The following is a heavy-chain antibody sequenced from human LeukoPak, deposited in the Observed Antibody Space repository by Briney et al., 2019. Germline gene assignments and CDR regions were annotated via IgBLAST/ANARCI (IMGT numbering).Heavy chain of an antibody. D-gene: IGHD2-15*01. CDR2: INHSGST. V-gene: IGHV4-34*01. Sequence: SETLSLTCAVYGGSFSGYYWSWIRQPPGKGLEWIGEINHSGSTNYNPSLKSRVTISVDTSKNQFSLKLSSVTAADTAVYYCARGVCSGGTCYSEWNYWGQGTLVTVSS. J-gene: IGHJ4*02. CDR1: GGSFSGYY. CDR3: ARGVCSGGTCYSEWNY.